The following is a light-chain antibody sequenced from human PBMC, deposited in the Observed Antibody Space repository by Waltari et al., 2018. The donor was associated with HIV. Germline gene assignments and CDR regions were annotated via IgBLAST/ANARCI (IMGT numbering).Light chain of an antibody. CDR3: QVWDSSSEYV. J-gene: IGLJ1*01. CDR1: CLGSKS. V-gene: IGLV3-21*02. CDR2: DDF. Sequence: SYVLTQPPSVSVAPGQTARIPCGGNCLGSKSVHWYQQKPGQAPVMVVYDDFDRPSGIPERFSGSNSGNTATLTISRVEAGDEADYFCQVWDSSSEYVFGSGTKVTVL.